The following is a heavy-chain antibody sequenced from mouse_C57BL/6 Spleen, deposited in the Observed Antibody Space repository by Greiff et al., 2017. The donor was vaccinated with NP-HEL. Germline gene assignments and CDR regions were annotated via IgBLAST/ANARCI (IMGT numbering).Heavy chain of an antibody. Sequence: EVQVVESGGGLVQPKGSLKLSCAASGFSFNTYAMNWVRQAPGKGLEWVARIRSKSNNYATYYADSVKDRFTISRDDSESMLYLQMNNLKTEDTAMYYCVRDSSGYVRFAYWGQGTLVTVSA. CDR1: GFSFNTYA. D-gene: IGHD3-2*02. V-gene: IGHV10-1*01. CDR3: VRDSSGYVRFAY. CDR2: IRSKSNNYAT. J-gene: IGHJ3*01.